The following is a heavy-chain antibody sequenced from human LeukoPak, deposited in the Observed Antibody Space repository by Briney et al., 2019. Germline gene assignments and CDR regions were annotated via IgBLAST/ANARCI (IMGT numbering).Heavy chain of an antibody. J-gene: IGHJ4*02. CDR3: ATYQQQPRLGSDY. CDR1: GFSFSSYF. V-gene: IGHV3-23*01. D-gene: IGHD6-13*01. CDR2: ISSSGDET. Sequence: PGGSLRLSCAASGFSFSSYFMTWARQPPGKGLEWVSAISSSGDETHYADSVKGRFTISRDNSKNTLSLQVNSLRADDTAIYYCATYQQQPRLGSDYWGQGTLVTVSS.